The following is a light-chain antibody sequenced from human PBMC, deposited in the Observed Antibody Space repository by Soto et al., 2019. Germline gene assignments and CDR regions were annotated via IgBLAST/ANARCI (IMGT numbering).Light chain of an antibody. Sequence: QSVLTQPASVSGSPGQSITISCTGTSSDIGDYNYVSWYQQYPGKAPKLIISEVSSRPSGISNRFSGSKSASTASLTISRLQPEDEADYYCCSYSTTIPYVFGTGTKVTVL. CDR2: EVS. V-gene: IGLV2-14*01. CDR1: SSDIGDYNY. CDR3: CSYSTTIPYV. J-gene: IGLJ1*01.